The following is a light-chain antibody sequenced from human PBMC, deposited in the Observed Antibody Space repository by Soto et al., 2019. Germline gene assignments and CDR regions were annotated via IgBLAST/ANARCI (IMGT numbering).Light chain of an antibody. CDR3: ATWDDSLNARGV. J-gene: IGLJ3*02. CDR2: NNN. V-gene: IGLV1-44*01. CDR1: RSNIGNNA. Sequence: QSVLTQPPSASGTPGQRVTISCSGSRSNIGNNAVSWYQQFPGTAPKLRIYNNNQLPSGVPDRFSGSKSGTSASLAISGLQSEDEADYYCATWDDSLNARGVFGGGTKVTVL.